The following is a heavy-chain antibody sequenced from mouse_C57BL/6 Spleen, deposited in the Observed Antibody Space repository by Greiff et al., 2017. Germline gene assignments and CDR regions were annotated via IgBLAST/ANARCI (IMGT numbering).Heavy chain of an antibody. J-gene: IGHJ3*01. CDR2: IRNKANNHAT. Sequence: PGGSMKLSCAASGFTFSDAWMDWVRQSPEKGLEWVAEIRNKANNHATYYAESVKGRFTISRDDSKSSVYLQMNSLRAEDTGIYYCTSTVLRRPFAYWGQGTLVTVSA. V-gene: IGHV6-6*01. D-gene: IGHD2-12*01. CDR3: TSTVLRRPFAY. CDR1: GFTFSDAW.